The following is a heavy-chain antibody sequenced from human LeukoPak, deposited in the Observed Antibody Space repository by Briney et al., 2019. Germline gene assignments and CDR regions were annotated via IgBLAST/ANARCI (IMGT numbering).Heavy chain of an antibody. CDR2: ISGGGGPT. CDR1: GFSIRGFE. V-gene: IGHV3-48*03. J-gene: IGHJ4*02. Sequence: GGSLRLSCAGSGFSIRGFEMNWVRQAPRKGVGWGAYISGGGGPTRFAESVGGRFTMSRDDAKNSVSLHMTSLRGAETAVYYCARDYTGWALLWGQGALVTVSS. D-gene: IGHD6-19*01. CDR3: ARDYTGWALL.